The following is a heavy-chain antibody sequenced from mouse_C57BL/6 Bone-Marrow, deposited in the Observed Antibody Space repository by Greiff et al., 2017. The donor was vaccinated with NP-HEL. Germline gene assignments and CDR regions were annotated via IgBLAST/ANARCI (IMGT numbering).Heavy chain of an antibody. CDR2: ISSGGSYT. CDR1: GFTFSSYG. CDR3: ARHGCYGSPFYYFDY. D-gene: IGHD1-1*01. J-gene: IGHJ2*01. Sequence: EVKLVESGGDLVKPGGSLKLSCAASGFTFSSYGMSWVRQTPDKRLEWVATISSGGSYTFYPDSVKGRFTISRDNAKNTLYLQMSSLKSEDTAMYYCARHGCYGSPFYYFDYWGQGTTLTVSS. V-gene: IGHV5-6*02.